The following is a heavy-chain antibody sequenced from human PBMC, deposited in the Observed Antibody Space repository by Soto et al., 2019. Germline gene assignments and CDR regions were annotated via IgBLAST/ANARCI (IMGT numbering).Heavy chain of an antibody. J-gene: IGHJ3*01. D-gene: IGHD4-4*01. V-gene: IGHV3-74*01. CDR2: IQNDGSRT. CDR3: ARGNLGGFDL. Sequence: EVQLVESEGGLVQRGGSLRLSCAASGFTFNYYWMHWVRQAPGQGLMWVAHIQNDGSRTTYADSVKGRFTISRDNAKNTMYLQMNSLRAEHTAVYYCARGNLGGFDLWGQGTTVTVSS. CDR1: GFTFNYYW.